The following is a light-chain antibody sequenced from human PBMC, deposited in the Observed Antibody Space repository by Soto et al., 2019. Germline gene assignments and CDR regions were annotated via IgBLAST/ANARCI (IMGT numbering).Light chain of an antibody. CDR3: QESYSPPLA. V-gene: IGKV1-39*01. CDR1: QNINIF. CDR2: AAS. J-gene: IGKJ4*01. Sequence: DIQVTQSPSSLSASVGDRVTITCRTSQNINIFLNWYQQKPGRAPMVVISAASNLESGVPSRFSGRGSGTEFTLTISNLQPGDSALYFCQESYSPPLAFGGGTRVEIK.